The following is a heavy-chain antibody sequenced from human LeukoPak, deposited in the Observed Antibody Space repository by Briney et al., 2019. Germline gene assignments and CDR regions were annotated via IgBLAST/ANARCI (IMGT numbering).Heavy chain of an antibody. J-gene: IGHJ4*02. V-gene: IGHV3-7*02. CDR1: GLTFSSYS. Sequence: GGSLRLSCAASGLTFSSYSMSWVRQTPGKGLEWVANIVKDGSEKYYVDSVKGRFTISRDNAKNSLYLQMNSLRAEDTAVYYCARITATLGHWGQGTLVTVSS. CDR2: IVKDGSEK. CDR3: ARITATLGH. D-gene: IGHD5-18*01.